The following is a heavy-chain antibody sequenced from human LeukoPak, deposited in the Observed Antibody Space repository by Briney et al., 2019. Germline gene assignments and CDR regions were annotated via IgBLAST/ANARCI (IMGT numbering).Heavy chain of an antibody. Sequence: SETLSLTCTVSGGSISSYYWSWIRQPPGKGLEWIGYIYYSGSTNYNPSLKSRVTISVDTSKNQFSLKLSSVTAADTAVYYCARLGGITGTTGWFDPWGQGTLVTVSS. V-gene: IGHV4-59*01. CDR2: IYYSGST. CDR1: GGSISSYY. J-gene: IGHJ5*02. CDR3: ARLGGITGTTGWFDP. D-gene: IGHD1-7*01.